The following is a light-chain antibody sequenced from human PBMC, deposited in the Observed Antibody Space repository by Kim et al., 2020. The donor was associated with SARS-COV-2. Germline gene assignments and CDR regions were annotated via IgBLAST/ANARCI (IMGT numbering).Light chain of an antibody. CDR1: QGFFFRSNNKKQ. CDR2: LAT. J-gene: IGKJ2*01. Sequence: RATHQRKARQGFFFRSNNKKQLALDPPKPRQPPKPPIFLATSRESGGPDRFSGSGSGTDFTLTISSLQAEDVAVYYCQQYYSTPYTFGQGTKLEI. V-gene: IGKV4-1*01. CDR3: QQYYSTPYT.